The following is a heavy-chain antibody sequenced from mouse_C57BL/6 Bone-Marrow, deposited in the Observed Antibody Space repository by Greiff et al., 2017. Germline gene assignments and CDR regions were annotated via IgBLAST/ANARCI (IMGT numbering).Heavy chain of an antibody. CDR2: IYPRDGST. D-gene: IGHD1-1*01. CDR3: ARDYGSSYWYFDV. CDR1: GYTFTSYD. J-gene: IGHJ1*03. V-gene: IGHV1-85*01. Sequence: VQLQGSGPELVKPGASVKLSCKASGYTFTSYDINWVKQRPGQGLEWIGWIYPRDGSTKYNEKFKGKATLTVDTSSSTAYMELHSLTSEDSAVYFCARDYGSSYWYFDVWGTGSTVTVSS.